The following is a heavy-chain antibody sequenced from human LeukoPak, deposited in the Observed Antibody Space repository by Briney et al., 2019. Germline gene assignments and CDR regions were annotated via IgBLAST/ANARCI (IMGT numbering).Heavy chain of an antibody. Sequence: SGPTLVKPTQTLTLTCTFSGFSLSTSGVGVGWIRQPPGKALEWLALIYWNDDKRYSPSLKSRLTITKDTSKNQVVLTMTHMDTVDTATYYCAHSGTVTTPHDAFDIWGQGTMVTVSS. CDR3: AHSGTVTTPHDAFDI. CDR1: GFSLSTSGVG. CDR2: IYWNDDK. D-gene: IGHD4-17*01. V-gene: IGHV2-5*01. J-gene: IGHJ3*02.